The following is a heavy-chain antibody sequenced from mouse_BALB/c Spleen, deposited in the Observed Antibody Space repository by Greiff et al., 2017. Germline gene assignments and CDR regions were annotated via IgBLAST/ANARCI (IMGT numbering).Heavy chain of an antibody. V-gene: IGHV1-80*01. D-gene: IGHD2-1*01. CDR1: GYAFSSYW. CDR3: ARDRGNYDAMDY. J-gene: IGHJ4*01. CDR2: IYPGDGDT. Sequence: VKLQESGAELVRPGSSVKISCKASGYAFSSYWMNWVKQRPGQGLEWIGQIYPGDGDTNYNGKFKGKATLTADKSSSTAYMQLSSLTSEDSAVYFCARDRGNYDAMDYWGQGTSVTVSS.